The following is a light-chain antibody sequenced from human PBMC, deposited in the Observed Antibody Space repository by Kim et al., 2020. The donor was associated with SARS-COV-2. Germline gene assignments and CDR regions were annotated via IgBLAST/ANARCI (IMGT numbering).Light chain of an antibody. CDR3: QQTSSVPLT. V-gene: IGKV1-39*01. J-gene: IGKJ4*01. CDR1: QTVGNY. Sequence: DIQLTQSPSSLSASVGDRVTITCRASQTVGNYLNWYHQKAGKAPQILIYSASNLQSGVPSRFSGSGSGTDFTLTISSVQLEDFATYYCQQTSSVPLTFGGGTKVDI. CDR2: SAS.